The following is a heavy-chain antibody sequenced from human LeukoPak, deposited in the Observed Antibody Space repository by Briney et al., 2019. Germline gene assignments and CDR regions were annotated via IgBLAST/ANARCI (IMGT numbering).Heavy chain of an antibody. J-gene: IGHJ4*02. CDR3: ARGDSGYDYGSDN. D-gene: IGHD5-12*01. CDR1: GGTFSSHA. Sequence: SVKVSCKASGGTFSSHAISWVRQAPGQGLEWVGGIIPIFGTTNYAQKFQGRVTITTDESTSTGYMELRSLRSDDTAVYYCARGDSGYDYGSDNWGQGTLVTVSS. CDR2: IIPIFGTT. V-gene: IGHV1-69*05.